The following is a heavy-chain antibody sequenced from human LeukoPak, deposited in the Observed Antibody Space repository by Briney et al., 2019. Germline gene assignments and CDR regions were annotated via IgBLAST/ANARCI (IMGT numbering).Heavy chain of an antibody. Sequence: SQTLSLTCAISGDDVSSNSAAWSWIRLSPSRGLEWLGSTYYRSKWYYDYAVSVKSRLTVNPDTSKNQFSLQLNSVTPEDTAVYYCARAFAGYFFDYWGRGILVTVSS. CDR3: ARAFAGYFFDY. J-gene: IGHJ4*02. V-gene: IGHV6-1*01. CDR1: GDDVSSNSAA. CDR2: TYYRSKWYY. D-gene: IGHD3-16*01.